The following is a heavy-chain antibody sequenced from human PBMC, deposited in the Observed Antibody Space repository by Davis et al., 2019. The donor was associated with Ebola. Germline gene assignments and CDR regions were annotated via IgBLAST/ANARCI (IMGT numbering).Heavy chain of an antibody. Sequence: GESLKISCAASGYTFSIHAMTWVRQAPGKGLEWVSALSGSGGLSYYADSVKGRFTISRDNSKSTLFLQMDSLRAKDTAVYYCASDRGKIASDYWGQGTLVTVSS. CDR2: LSGSGGLS. CDR1: GYTFSIHA. CDR3: ASDRGKIASDY. J-gene: IGHJ4*02. D-gene: IGHD2-21*01. V-gene: IGHV3-23*01.